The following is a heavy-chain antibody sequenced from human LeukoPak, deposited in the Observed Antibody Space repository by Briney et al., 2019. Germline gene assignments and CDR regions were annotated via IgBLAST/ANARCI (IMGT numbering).Heavy chain of an antibody. CDR3: VRVRAVTSDLDY. CDR1: GGSISSYY. Sequence: SETLSLTCTVSGGSISSYYWSWIRQPPGKGLEWIGYIYYSGSTYYNPSLKSRVTISVDTSKNQFSLKLSSVTAADTAVYYCVRVRAVTSDLDYWGQGTLVTVSS. J-gene: IGHJ4*02. CDR2: IYYSGST. V-gene: IGHV4-59*08. D-gene: IGHD4-17*01.